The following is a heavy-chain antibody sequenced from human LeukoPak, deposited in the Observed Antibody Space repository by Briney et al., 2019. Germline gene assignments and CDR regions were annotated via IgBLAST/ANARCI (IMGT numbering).Heavy chain of an antibody. V-gene: IGHV4-31*03. Sequence: SETLSLTCTVSGGSISSGGYYWSWIRQHPGKGLEWNGYIYYSGSTYYNPSLKSRVTISVDTSKNQFSLKLSSVTAADTAVYYCARGFGLELQGPPDAFDIWGQGTMVTVSS. CDR3: ARGFGLELQGPPDAFDI. CDR2: IYYSGST. J-gene: IGHJ3*02. CDR1: GGSISSGGYY. D-gene: IGHD1-7*01.